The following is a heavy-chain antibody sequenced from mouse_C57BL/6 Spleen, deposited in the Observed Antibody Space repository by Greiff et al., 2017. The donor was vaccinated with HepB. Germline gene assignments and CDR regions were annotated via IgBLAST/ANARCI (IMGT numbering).Heavy chain of an antibody. D-gene: IGHD3-3*01. V-gene: IGHV1-42*01. Sequence: EVQLQQSGPELVKPGASVKISCKASGYSFTGYYMNWVKQSPEKSLEWIGEINPSTGGTTYNQKFKAKATLTVDKSSSTAYMQLKSLTSEDSAVYYCARRGTRAYFDYWGQGTTLTVSS. J-gene: IGHJ2*01. CDR1: GYSFTGYY. CDR3: ARRGTRAYFDY. CDR2: INPSTGGT.